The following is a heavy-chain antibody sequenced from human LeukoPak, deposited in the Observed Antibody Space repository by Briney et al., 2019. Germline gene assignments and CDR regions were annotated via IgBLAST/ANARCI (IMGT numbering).Heavy chain of an antibody. CDR2: ITSDGSST. J-gene: IGHJ4*02. CDR3: AKGEMATSN. V-gene: IGHV3-74*01. Sequence: GGSLRLSCVASGFTFSSYWMHWVRQAPGKGLVWVSRITSDGSSTTYADSVKGRFTISRDNSKNTLFLQMNSLRVEDSAIYYCAKGEMATSNWGQGTLVTVSS. D-gene: IGHD5-24*01. CDR1: GFTFSSYW.